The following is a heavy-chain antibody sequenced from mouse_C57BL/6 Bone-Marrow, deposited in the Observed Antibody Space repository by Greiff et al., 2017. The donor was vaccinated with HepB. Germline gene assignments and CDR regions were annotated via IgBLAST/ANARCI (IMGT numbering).Heavy chain of an antibody. CDR1: GFTFSDYY. D-gene: IGHD1-1*01. V-gene: IGHV5-16*01. Sequence: EVKLVESEGGLVQPGSSMKLSCTASGFTFSDYYMAWVRQVPEKGLEWVANINYDGSSTYYLDSLKSRFIISRDNAKNILYLQMSSLKYEDTATYYCERDRVFTAVVATPPLYFDVWGTGTTVTVSS. J-gene: IGHJ1*03. CDR3: ERDRVFTAVVATPPLYFDV. CDR2: INYDGSST.